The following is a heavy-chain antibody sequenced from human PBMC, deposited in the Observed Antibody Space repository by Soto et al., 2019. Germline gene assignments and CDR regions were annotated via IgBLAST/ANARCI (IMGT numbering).Heavy chain of an antibody. CDR2: IKSKTDGGTT. CDR1: GFTFSNAW. J-gene: IGHJ6*02. D-gene: IGHD5-18*01. Sequence: GVSLRLSCAASGFTFSNAWMSWVRQAPGKGLEWVGRIKSKTDGGTTDYAAPVKGRFTISRDDSKNTLYLQMNSLKTEDTAVYCCTTVSYSYGPYYYHVMDVWGHGTTVIVSS. V-gene: IGHV3-15*01. CDR3: TTVSYSYGPYYYHVMDV.